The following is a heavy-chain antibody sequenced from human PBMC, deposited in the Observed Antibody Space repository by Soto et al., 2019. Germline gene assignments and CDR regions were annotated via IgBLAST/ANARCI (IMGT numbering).Heavy chain of an antibody. J-gene: IGHJ3*02. CDR3: ARDPIYDSSGYYFVTAFDI. CDR1: GFTFSSYS. CDR2: ISSSSSTI. Sequence: LRLSCAASGFTFSSYSMNWVRQAPGKGLEWVSYISSSSSTIYYADSVKGRFTISRDNAKNSLYLQMNSLRDEDTAVYYCARDPIYDSSGYYFVTAFDIWGQGTMVTVSS. D-gene: IGHD3-22*01. V-gene: IGHV3-48*02.